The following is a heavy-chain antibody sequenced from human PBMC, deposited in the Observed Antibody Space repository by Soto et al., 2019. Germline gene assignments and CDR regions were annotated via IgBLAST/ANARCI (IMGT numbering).Heavy chain of an antibody. CDR2: MSAYNGNT. CDR3: AFDTSTGYYLM. CDR1: GYTSISYA. J-gene: IGHJ4*02. Sequence: QVQLVQSGAEVKKPGASVKVSCKASGYTSISYAISWVRQAPGQGLEWMGWMSAYNGNTNYAQKFQGRVTMTTDTSTGTAYVELRSLRSDDTAVYYCAFDTSTGYYLMWGQGTPVTVSS. V-gene: IGHV1-18*01. D-gene: IGHD3-9*01.